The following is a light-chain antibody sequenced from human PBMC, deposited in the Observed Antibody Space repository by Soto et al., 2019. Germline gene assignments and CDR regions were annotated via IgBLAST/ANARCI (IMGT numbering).Light chain of an antibody. J-gene: IGLJ1*01. CDR3: QSYDTNLISYV. Sequence: QPVLTQPPSVSGAPGQRVTISCTGSSSNIGAGHDVHWYQQLPGTAPKLLIFGNNNRPSGVPDRFSGSKPGTSASLAITGLQAEDEADYYCQSYDTNLISYVFGTGTKLTVL. CDR2: GNN. CDR1: SSNIGAGHD. V-gene: IGLV1-40*01.